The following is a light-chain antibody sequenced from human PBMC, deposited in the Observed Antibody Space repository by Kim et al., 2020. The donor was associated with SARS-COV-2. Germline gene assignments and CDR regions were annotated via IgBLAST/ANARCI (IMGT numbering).Light chain of an antibody. CDR1: KLGDKY. J-gene: IGLJ2*01. CDR2: QDS. V-gene: IGLV3-1*01. CDR3: QECDSSTYVV. Sequence: SYELTQPPSVSVSPGQTASITCSGDKLGDKYACWYQPKPGQSPVLVIYQDSKRPSVIPELFSGSNYGNTATLTIRGTQAMDEADNYCQECDSSTYVVFGGGTQLTVL.